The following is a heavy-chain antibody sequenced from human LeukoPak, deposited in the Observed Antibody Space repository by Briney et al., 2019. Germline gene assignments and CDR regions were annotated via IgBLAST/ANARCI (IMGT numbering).Heavy chain of an antibody. D-gene: IGHD6-6*01. CDR3: ARRADSSSHHPFHY. V-gene: IGHV4-34*01. Sequence: SETLSLTCTVSGGSINTSYYWSWIRQPPGKGLEWIGEINHRGITNYNPSLKSRVTISVDTSKNQYYLKLSSVTAPDTAVYYCARRADSSSHHPFHYWGQATLVTVSS. CDR1: GGSINTSYY. J-gene: IGHJ4*02. CDR2: INHRGIT.